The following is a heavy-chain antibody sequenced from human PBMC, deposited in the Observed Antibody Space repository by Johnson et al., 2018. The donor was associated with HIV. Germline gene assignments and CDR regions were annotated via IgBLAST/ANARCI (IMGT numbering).Heavy chain of an antibody. CDR2: INHDVSAI. V-gene: IGHV3-7*01. D-gene: IGHD3-16*01. CDR3: GSLGDGHQKGAFEI. J-gene: IGHJ3*02. CDR1: GIIFSHYG. Sequence: VQLVESGGGVVQPGRSLRLSCAVSGIIFSHYGMHWVRQAPGKGPEWVANINHDVSAIHYVDSVKGRFTISRDNAKRSLFLQMNSLRVEDTAVYFCGSLGDGHQKGAFEIWGHGTMVTVSS.